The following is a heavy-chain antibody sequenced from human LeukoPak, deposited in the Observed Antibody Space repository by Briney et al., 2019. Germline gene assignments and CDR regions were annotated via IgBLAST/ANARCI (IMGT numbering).Heavy chain of an antibody. D-gene: IGHD5-18*01. CDR1: GYSFTSYR. CDR2: IYPGCTDT. J-gene: IGHJ4*02. V-gene: IGHV5-51*01. Sequence: GESLKISCKGSGYSFTSYRIGWVSQMTGTRLKWVRIIYPGCTDTGYTPSFQRQVIISADKSISTAYLQWSSLKASDTTMYYCARRAAMGKEFDYWGQGTLVSVSS. CDR3: ARRAAMGKEFDY.